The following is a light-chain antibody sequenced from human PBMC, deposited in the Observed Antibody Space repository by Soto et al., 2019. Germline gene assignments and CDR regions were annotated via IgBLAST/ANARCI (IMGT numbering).Light chain of an antibody. Sequence: EIVLTQSPGTLSLSPGERATLSCRASQSVSSSYLAWYQQQPGQAPRLLIYGASSRATGIPDRFSGSGSGTDFTLTISRLEPEDFAVYYCQQYGSSSWTFGQGTK. CDR3: QQYGSSSWT. CDR2: GAS. J-gene: IGKJ1*01. CDR1: QSVSSSY. V-gene: IGKV3-20*01.